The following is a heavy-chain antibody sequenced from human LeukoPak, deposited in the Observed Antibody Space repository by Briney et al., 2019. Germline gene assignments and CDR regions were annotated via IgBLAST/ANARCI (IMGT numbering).Heavy chain of an antibody. D-gene: IGHD3-22*01. CDR2: INPSGGST. Sequence: GASVKVSCKASGYTFTSYYMHWVRQAPGQGLEWMGIINPSGGSTSYAQKFQGRVTMTRDTSTSTVYMELSSLRSEDTAVYYCARDGGYYDSSGYYILRAYYFDYWGQGTLVTVSS. CDR3: ARDGGYYDSSGYYILRAYYFDY. CDR1: GYTFTSYY. J-gene: IGHJ4*02. V-gene: IGHV1-46*01.